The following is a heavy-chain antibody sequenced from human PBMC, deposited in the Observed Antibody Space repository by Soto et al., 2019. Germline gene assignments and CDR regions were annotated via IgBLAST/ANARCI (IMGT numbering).Heavy chain of an antibody. CDR1: GYTFTNNG. J-gene: IGHJ4*02. CDR3: ASRSSVPAVPLFDD. D-gene: IGHD4-17*01. V-gene: IGHV1-8*01. CDR2: MNPGTGET. Sequence: QVQLVQSGAEVKKPGASVKVSCKASGYTFTNNGINWVRQAAGQGLEWMGWMNPGTGETGYRGKFQGRRARTRDTSITTDYMALTSLTSVDPAVYYFASRSSVPAVPLFDDWGQGTLVTVSS.